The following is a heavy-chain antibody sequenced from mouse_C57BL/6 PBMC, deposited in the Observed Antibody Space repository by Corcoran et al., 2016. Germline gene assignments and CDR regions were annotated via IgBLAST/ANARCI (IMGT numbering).Heavy chain of an antibody. V-gene: IGHV1-26*01. J-gene: IGHJ2*01. CDR1: GYTFTDYY. Sequence: EVQLQQSGPELVKPGASVKISCKASGYTFTDYYMNWVKQSHGKSLEWIGDINPNNGGTSYNQKFKGKATLTVDKSSSTAYMELRSLTSEDSAVYYCASLPFYDGYYFDYWGQGTTLTVSS. CDR3: ASLPFYDGYYFDY. CDR2: INPNNGGT. D-gene: IGHD2-3*01.